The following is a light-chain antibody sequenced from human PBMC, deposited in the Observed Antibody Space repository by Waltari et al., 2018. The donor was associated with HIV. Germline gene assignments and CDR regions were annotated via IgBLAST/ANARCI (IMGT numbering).Light chain of an antibody. V-gene: IGLV1-40*01. Sequence: QSVLTQPPSVSGAPGQRVTISCTGSSSNIGAGYDVHWYQQLPGTAPKLLLYGNSNRPSGVPDRFSGSTSGTSASLAITGLQAEDEADYYCQSYDSSLSGYVVFGGGTKLTVL. CDR1: SSNIGAGYD. CDR2: GNS. CDR3: QSYDSSLSGYVV. J-gene: IGLJ2*01.